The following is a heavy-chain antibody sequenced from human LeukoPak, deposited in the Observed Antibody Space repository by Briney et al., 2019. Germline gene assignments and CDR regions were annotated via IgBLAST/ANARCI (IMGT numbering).Heavy chain of an antibody. D-gene: IGHD6-13*01. Sequence: GGSLRLSCAASGFTFDDYTMHWVRQAPGKGLEWVSGISWNSGSIGYADSVKGRFTISRDNSKNTLYLQMNSLRAEDTAVYYCAKDDSSSAFDIWGQGILVTVSS. CDR3: AKDDSSSAFDI. CDR1: GFTFDDYT. CDR2: ISWNSGSI. J-gene: IGHJ4*02. V-gene: IGHV3-9*01.